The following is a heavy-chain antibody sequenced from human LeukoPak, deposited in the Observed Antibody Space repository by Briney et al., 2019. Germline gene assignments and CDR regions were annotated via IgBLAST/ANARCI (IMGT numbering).Heavy chain of an antibody. Sequence: PSETLSLTCTVSGGSISSSSYYWDWIRQPPGKGLECIGSISYSGSTYYNPSLKSRVTISVDTSKNQFSLKLNSVTAADTAVYYCARTPYTGSCRYYFDYWGQGTLVTVSS. D-gene: IGHD1-26*01. CDR2: ISYSGST. CDR1: GGSISSSSYY. CDR3: ARTPYTGSCRYYFDY. V-gene: IGHV4-39*01. J-gene: IGHJ4*02.